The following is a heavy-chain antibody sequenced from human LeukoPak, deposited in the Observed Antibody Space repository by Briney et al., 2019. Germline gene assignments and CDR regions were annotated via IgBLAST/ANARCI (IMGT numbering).Heavy chain of an antibody. CDR2: INWNGGST. CDR3: ARTHNDFWSGYFRD. V-gene: IGHV3-20*04. Sequence: GGSLRLSCAASGFTFSSYSMNWVRQAPGKGLEWVSGINWNGGSTGYADSVKGRFTISRDNAKNSLYLQMNSLRAEDTALYYCARTHNDFWSGYFRDWGQGTLVTVSS. CDR1: GFTFSSYS. J-gene: IGHJ4*02. D-gene: IGHD3-3*01.